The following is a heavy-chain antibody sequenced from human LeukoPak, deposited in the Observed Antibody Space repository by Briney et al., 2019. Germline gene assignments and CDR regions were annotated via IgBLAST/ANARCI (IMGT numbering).Heavy chain of an antibody. CDR3: ARHLRGVIPHFDD. J-gene: IGHJ4*02. D-gene: IGHD3-10*01. CDR1: GGSISSYY. Sequence: PSETLSLTCTVSGGSISSYYWSWIRQPPGKGLEWIGYMYYSGSTKYNPSLKSRVTISVDTSKNQFSLRLSSVTAADTAVYYCARHLRGVIPHFDDWGQGNLVTVSS. V-gene: IGHV4-59*08. CDR2: MYYSGST.